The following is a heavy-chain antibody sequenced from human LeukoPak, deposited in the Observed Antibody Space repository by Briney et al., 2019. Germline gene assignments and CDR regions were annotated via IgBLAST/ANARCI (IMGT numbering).Heavy chain of an antibody. J-gene: IGHJ6*03. CDR3: ARADYGDYGYYYYYMDV. V-gene: IGHV1-18*01. CDR1: GYTFTSYG. D-gene: IGHD4-17*01. CDR2: ISAYNGNT. Sequence: ASVKVSCKASGYTFTSYGISWVRQAPGQGLEWMGWISAYNGNTNYAQKLQGRVTMTTDTSTSTAYMELRSLRSDDTAVYYCARADYGDYGYYYYYMDVWGKGTTVTISS.